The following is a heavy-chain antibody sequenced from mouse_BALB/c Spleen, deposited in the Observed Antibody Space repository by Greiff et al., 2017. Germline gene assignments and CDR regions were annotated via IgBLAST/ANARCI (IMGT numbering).Heavy chain of an antibody. CDR1: GFTFTDYY. D-gene: IGHD2-4*01. CDR2: IRNKANGYTT. J-gene: IGHJ2*01. V-gene: IGHV7-3*02. CDR3: ARDYCDYDGGNGPFDY. Sequence: EVKLVESGGGLVQPGGSLRLSCATSGFTFTDYYMSWVRQPPGKALEWLGFIRNKANGYTTEYSASVKGRFTISRDNSESILYLQMNTLRAENSATYYCARDYCDYDGGNGPFDYWGQGTTLTVSS.